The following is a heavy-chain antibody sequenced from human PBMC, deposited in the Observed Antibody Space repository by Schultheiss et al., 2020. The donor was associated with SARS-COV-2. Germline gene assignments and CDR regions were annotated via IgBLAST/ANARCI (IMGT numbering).Heavy chain of an antibody. D-gene: IGHD3-10*01. CDR1: GFTFSNAW. V-gene: IGHV3-15*07. J-gene: IGHJ4*02. Sequence: GESLKISCAASGFTFSNAWMNWVRQAPGKGLEWVGRIKSKTDGGTTDYAAPVKGRFTISRDDSKNTLYLQMNSLKTEDTAVYYCTRHHYYGSGSYYRMIDYWGQGTLVTVSS. CDR2: IKSKTDGGTT. CDR3: TRHHYYGSGSYYRMIDY.